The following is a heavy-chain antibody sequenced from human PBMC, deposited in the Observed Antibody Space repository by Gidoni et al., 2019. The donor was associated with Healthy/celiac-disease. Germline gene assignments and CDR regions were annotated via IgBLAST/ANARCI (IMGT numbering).Heavy chain of an antibody. CDR1: GFTFSRYD. J-gene: IGHJ5*02. CDR3: ARGQNIAVAGTEGVWFDP. Sequence: EVQLVESGGGLVQPGGSLRLSCAASGFTFSRYDMPWVRQATGKGPEWVSAIGSAGDPYYPGSRKGRFTISRENAKNSLYLKMNSLRAGDTAVYYCARGQNIAVAGTEGVWFDPWGQGTLVTVSS. V-gene: IGHV3-13*05. CDR2: IGSAGDP. D-gene: IGHD6-19*01.